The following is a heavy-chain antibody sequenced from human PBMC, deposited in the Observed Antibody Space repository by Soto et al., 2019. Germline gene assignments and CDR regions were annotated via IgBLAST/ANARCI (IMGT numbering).Heavy chain of an antibody. CDR3: ARDAVGASDY. CDR2: IYTSGST. CDR1: GGTTSSYY. D-gene: IGHD1-26*01. Sequence: SETLSLTCTDSGGTTSSYYRSWIGQPAGKGLEWIGRIYTSGSTNYNPSLKSRVTMSVDTSKNQFSLQLSSVTAADTAVYYCARDAVGASDYWGQGTLVTVSS. J-gene: IGHJ4*02. V-gene: IGHV4-4*07.